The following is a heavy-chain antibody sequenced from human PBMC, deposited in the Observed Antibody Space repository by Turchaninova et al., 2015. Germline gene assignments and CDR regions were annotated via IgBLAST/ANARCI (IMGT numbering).Heavy chain of an antibody. CDR2: ISNRGGST. CDR1: GFTFSSSA. Sequence: EVPLLESGGGLVQPGGSLRLPCAASGFTFSSSAMNWVRQAPGAGLVWVSVISNRGGSTYDADSWKGRFTISRDNSKNTLYMQMNSLRAEDTAVYYCAKGLGLLDVWGKGTTVTVSS. CDR3: AKGLGLLDV. D-gene: IGHD2-2*03. J-gene: IGHJ6*04. V-gene: IGHV3-23*01.